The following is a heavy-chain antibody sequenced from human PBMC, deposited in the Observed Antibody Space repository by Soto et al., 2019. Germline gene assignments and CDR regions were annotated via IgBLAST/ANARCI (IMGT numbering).Heavy chain of an antibody. Sequence: SVKVSCKASGGTFSSYTISWVRQAPGQGLEWMGRIIPILGTANYAQKFQGRVTITADESTSTAYMELSSLRSEDTAVYYCARPHSRAYDSSGYYYWVYWDQGTLVTVSS. V-gene: IGHV1-69*08. CDR2: IIPILGTA. CDR3: ARPHSRAYDSSGYYYWVY. CDR1: GGTFSSYT. J-gene: IGHJ4*02. D-gene: IGHD3-22*01.